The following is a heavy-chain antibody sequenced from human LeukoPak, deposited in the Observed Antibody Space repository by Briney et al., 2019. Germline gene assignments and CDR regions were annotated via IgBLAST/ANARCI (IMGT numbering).Heavy chain of an antibody. J-gene: IGHJ6*02. CDR2: NSGDGSMT. V-gene: IGHV3-74*01. CDR3: ASLLTPYHGSGGGGMDV. CDR1: GFTFSTHW. Sequence: QPGGSLRLSCAASGFTFSTHWMYWVRQAPGKDLVWVSRNSGDGSMTSYADSVKGRFTISRDNAEDTLFLQMTSLRVEDTALYFCASLLTPYHGSGGGGMDVWGQGTTVTVSS. D-gene: IGHD3-10*01.